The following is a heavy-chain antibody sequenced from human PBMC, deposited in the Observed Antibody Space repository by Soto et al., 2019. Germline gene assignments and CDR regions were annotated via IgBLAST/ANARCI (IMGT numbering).Heavy chain of an antibody. J-gene: IGHJ4*02. D-gene: IGHD3-10*01. Sequence: QVQLQESGPGLVKPSQTLSLTCTVSGGSISSGGYYWSWIRQHPGKGLEWIGYIYYSGSTYYNPSLKSRVTISVDTSKNQCSLKLSSVTAADTAVYYCARDPTPMVRGVPVVWGQGTLVTVSS. CDR1: GGSISSGGYY. V-gene: IGHV4-31*03. CDR3: ARDPTPMVRGVPVV. CDR2: IYYSGST.